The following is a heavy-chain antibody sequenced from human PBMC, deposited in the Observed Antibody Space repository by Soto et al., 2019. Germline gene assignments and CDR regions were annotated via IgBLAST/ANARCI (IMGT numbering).Heavy chain of an antibody. D-gene: IGHD3-3*02. J-gene: IGHJ4*02. CDR1: GYIFTYYG. CDR2: ISGLNGNT. Sequence: GASVKVSCKTSGYIFTYYGITWVRQGPGQGLQWVGWISGLNGNTNYAQEFQDRVTLTTDTSTGTAYMDLRSLTSDDTAVYYCARRPGLARLGIDYWGQGTLVTVSS. CDR3: ARRPGLARLGIDY. V-gene: IGHV1-18*01.